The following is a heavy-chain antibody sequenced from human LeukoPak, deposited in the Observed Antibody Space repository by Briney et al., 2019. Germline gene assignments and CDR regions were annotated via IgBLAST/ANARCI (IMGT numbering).Heavy chain of an antibody. D-gene: IGHD6-19*01. CDR1: GYTFTSYA. Sequence: ASVKVSCKASGYTFTSYAMHWVRQAPGLRLEWMGWINAGNGNTKYSQKFQGRVTITRDTSASTAYMELSSLRSEDTALYYCAREASSGWYHLDYWGQGTLVTVSS. CDR3: AREASSGWYHLDY. V-gene: IGHV1-3*01. CDR2: INAGNGNT. J-gene: IGHJ4*02.